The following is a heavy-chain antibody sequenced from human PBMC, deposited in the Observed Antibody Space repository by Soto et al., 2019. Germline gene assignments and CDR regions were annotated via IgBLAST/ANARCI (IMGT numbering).Heavy chain of an antibody. Sequence: KTSETLSLTCTVSGGSISSSSYYWGWIRQPPGKGLEWIGSIYYSGSTYYNPSLKSRVTISVDTSKNQFSLKLSSVTAADTAVYYCARHRFRYSSSGGFDPWGQGTLVTVSS. V-gene: IGHV4-39*01. D-gene: IGHD6-13*01. CDR1: GGSISSSSYY. CDR2: IYYSGST. CDR3: ARHRFRYSSSGGFDP. J-gene: IGHJ5*02.